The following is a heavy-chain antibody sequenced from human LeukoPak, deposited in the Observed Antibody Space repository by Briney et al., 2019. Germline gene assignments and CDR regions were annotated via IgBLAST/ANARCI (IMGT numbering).Heavy chain of an antibody. V-gene: IGHV3-23*01. D-gene: IGHD6-13*01. Sequence: PGGSLRLSCAASGFTFSNYALSWVRQAPGKGLEWVSGISASGGSTFYADSVKGRFTISRDNSKDTLFLQMNSLRADDTAVYYCARVPYRGSSSWPPNWFDPWGQGTLVTVSS. CDR1: GFTFSNYA. CDR3: ARVPYRGSSSWPPNWFDP. CDR2: ISASGGST. J-gene: IGHJ5*02.